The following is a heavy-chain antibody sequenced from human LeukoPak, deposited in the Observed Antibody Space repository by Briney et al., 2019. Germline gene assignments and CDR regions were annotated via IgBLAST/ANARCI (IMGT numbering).Heavy chain of an antibody. CDR2: IKQDRSEK. CDR1: GFTFSNYW. CDR3: AELGITMIGGV. J-gene: IGHJ6*04. V-gene: IGHV3-7*01. D-gene: IGHD3-10*02. Sequence: PGGSLRLSCADSGFTFSNYWMSCVRQAPGKGLEWVANIKQDRSEKYYVDSVKGRFTISRDNAKNSLYLQMNSLRAEDTAVYYCAELGITMIGGVWGKGTTVTISS.